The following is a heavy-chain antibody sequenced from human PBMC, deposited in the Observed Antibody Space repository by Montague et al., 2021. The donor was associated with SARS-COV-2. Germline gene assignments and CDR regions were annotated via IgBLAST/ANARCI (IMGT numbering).Heavy chain of an antibody. CDR2: IYYSGST. CDR1: GGSISSYY. CDR3: ARVHFVAVAGTLLPYYYYYGMDV. V-gene: IGHV4-59*01. Sequence: SETLSLTCTVSGGSISSYYWSWIRQPPGKGLEWIGYIYYSGSTNYNPSLKIRVTISVDTSKNQFPLELSSVTAADTAVSYCARVHFVAVAGTLLPYYYYYGMDVWGQGTTVAVSS. D-gene: IGHD6-19*01. J-gene: IGHJ6*02.